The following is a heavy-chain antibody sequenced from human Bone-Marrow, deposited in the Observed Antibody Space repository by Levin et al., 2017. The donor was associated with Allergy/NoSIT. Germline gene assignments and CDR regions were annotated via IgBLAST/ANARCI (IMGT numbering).Heavy chain of an antibody. D-gene: IGHD2-15*01. CDR2: IYSGGTT. CDR3: ARNRHCIGGRCYSV. J-gene: IGHJ4*02. CDR1: GFTVSNNY. V-gene: IGHV3-53*01. Sequence: AGGSLRLSCAASGFTVSNNYMRWVRQAPGKGLEWVSLIYSGGTTYYADSVKGRFTISRDNSKNTVYLQMNSLRAEDTAVYYCARNRHCIGGRCYSVWGQGTLVTVSS.